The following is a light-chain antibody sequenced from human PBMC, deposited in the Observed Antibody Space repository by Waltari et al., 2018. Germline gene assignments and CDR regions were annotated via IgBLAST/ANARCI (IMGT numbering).Light chain of an antibody. J-gene: IGKJ4*01. CDR1: QSVSSN. Sequence: EIVMTQSPATLSLSPGERATLSCRASQSVSSNLAWYQQKPGQALRLLIYGASSRATGIPDRFSGSGSGTDFTLTISSLEPEDVGVYYCLQRSNWPLTLGGGTKVEIK. V-gene: IGKV3D-15*01. CDR2: GAS. CDR3: LQRSNWPLT.